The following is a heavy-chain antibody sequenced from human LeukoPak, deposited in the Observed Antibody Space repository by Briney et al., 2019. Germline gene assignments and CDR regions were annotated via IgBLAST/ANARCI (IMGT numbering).Heavy chain of an antibody. J-gene: IGHJ4*02. Sequence: PGGSLRLSCAASGFTFSSYGMHWVRQAPGKGLEWVAFIRYDGSNKYYADSVKGRFTISRDNSKNTLYLQMNSLRAEDTAVYYCAKDRPRETIIAVAGKSDYWGQGTLVTVSS. CDR1: GFTFSSYG. CDR2: IRYDGSNK. V-gene: IGHV3-30*02. CDR3: AKDRPRETIIAVAGKSDY. D-gene: IGHD6-19*01.